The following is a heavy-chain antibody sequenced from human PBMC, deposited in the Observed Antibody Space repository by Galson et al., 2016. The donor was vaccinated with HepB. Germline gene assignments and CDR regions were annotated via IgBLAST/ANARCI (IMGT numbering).Heavy chain of an antibody. J-gene: IGHJ6*02. CDR2: INPNTADT. CDR3: ARESLNPSFFYGLDV. CDR1: GYTFSAFY. V-gene: IGHV1-2*05. Sequence: SVKVSCKASGYTFSAFYIHWVRQAPGQGLEWMGRINPNTADTNYAQRFQGRVTMTSDTSITTAYMELSSLTSDDTVVYYCARESLNPSFFYGLDVWGQGTTVTVSS.